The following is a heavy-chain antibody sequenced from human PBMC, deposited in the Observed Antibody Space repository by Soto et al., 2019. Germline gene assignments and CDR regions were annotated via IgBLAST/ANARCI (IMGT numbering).Heavy chain of an antibody. CDR2: ISGSGDST. Sequence: EVQLLESGGGLVQPGGSLRLSCAASGFTFSSYAMRWVRQAPVKGLEWVSAISGSGDSTYYADSVKGRFTISRDNSKNTLYLQMNGLRAADTAVYYCARRGSGSDYDYWGQGTLVTVSS. CDR3: ARRGSGSDYDY. J-gene: IGHJ4*02. CDR1: GFTFSSYA. V-gene: IGHV3-23*01. D-gene: IGHD1-26*01.